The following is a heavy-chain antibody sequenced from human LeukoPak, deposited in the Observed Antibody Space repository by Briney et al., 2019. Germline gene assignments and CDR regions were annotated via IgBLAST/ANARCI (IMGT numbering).Heavy chain of an antibody. CDR2: INPNSGGT. CDR3: ARDGDGRINFDY. J-gene: IGHJ4*02. V-gene: IGHV1-2*02. CDR1: GYTLNDYY. Sequence: ASVKVSCKASGYTLNDYYMHWVRQAPGQGLEWMGWINPNSGGTSYAQKFQGRVTMTRDTSLSTDYMELRRLTSDDTAVYYCARDGDGRINFDYWGQGTLVTVSS. D-gene: IGHD2-21*01.